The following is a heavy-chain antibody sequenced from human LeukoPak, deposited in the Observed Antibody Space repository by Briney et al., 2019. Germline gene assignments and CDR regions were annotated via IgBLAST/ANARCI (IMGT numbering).Heavy chain of an antibody. D-gene: IGHD3-10*01. J-gene: IGHJ4*02. CDR2: IYYSGST. V-gene: IGHV4-39*07. CDR1: GGSISSSSYY. CDR3: ARSDYYGSGSHGFDY. Sequence: PSQTLSLTCTVSGGSISSSSYYWGWIRQPPGKGLEWIGSIYYSGSTYYNPSLKSRVAISVDTSKNQFSLKLSSVTAADTAVYYCARSDYYGSGSHGFDYWGQGTLVTVSS.